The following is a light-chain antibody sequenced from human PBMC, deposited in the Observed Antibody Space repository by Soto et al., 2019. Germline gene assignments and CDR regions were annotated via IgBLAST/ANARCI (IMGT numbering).Light chain of an antibody. CDR3: QKYNSFPLT. Sequence: NQMTQSPSSLSASVGDSVTITCRASLGIGKFLAWYQQRPGKVPKLLIYGASTLQSGVPSRFSGRGSVRDFTLTISSLQPEDVATYYCQKYNSFPLTFGQGTKVVLK. CDR2: GAS. J-gene: IGKJ1*01. V-gene: IGKV1-27*01. CDR1: LGIGKF.